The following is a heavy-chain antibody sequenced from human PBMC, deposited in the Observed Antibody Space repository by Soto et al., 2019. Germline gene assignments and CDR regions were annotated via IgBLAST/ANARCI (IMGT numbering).Heavy chain of an antibody. J-gene: IGHJ3*02. D-gene: IGHD3-9*01. CDR1: GGSISSYY. V-gene: IGHV4-59*01. CDR3: ARVLEYYDILTGYPYDDAFDI. Sequence: SETLSLTCTVSGGSISSYYWSWIRQPPGKGLEWIGYIYYSGSTNYNPSLKSRVTISVDTSKNQFSLKLSSVTAADTAVYYCARVLEYYDILTGYPYDDAFDIWGQGTMVTVSS. CDR2: IYYSGST.